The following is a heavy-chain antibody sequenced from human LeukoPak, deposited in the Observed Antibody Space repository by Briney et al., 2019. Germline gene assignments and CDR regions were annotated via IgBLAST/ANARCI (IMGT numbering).Heavy chain of an antibody. J-gene: IGHJ6*02. CDR1: GGSFSGYY. Sequence: SETLSLTCAVYGGSFSGYYWSWIRQPPGKGLEWIGEINHSGSTNYNPSLKSRVTISVDTSKNQFSLKLSSVTAADTAVYYCARRRGVRGVKYYYYGMDVWGQGTTVTVSS. CDR3: ARRRGVRGVKYYYYGMDV. CDR2: INHSGST. D-gene: IGHD3-10*01. V-gene: IGHV4-34*01.